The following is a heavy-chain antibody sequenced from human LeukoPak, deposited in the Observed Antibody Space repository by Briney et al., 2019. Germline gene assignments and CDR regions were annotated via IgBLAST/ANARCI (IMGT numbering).Heavy chain of an antibody. CDR2: IYYSGST. CDR3: ARVRGSSGSYEYYHYMDV. J-gene: IGHJ6*03. V-gene: IGHV4-39*07. Sequence: SETLSLTCTVSGGSISSSSYYWGWIRQPPGKGLEWIGSIYYSGSTYYNPSLKSRVTISVDTSKNQFSLKLSSVTAADTAVYYCARVRGSSGSYEYYHYMDVWGKGTTVTISS. CDR1: GGSISSSSYY. D-gene: IGHD1-26*01.